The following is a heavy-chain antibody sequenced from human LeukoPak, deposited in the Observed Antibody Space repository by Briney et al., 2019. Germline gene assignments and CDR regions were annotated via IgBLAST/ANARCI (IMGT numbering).Heavy chain of an antibody. J-gene: IGHJ4*02. CDR1: GFTVSSNY. D-gene: IGHD3-22*01. CDR2: IYSGGRT. CDR3: ARTRGGITMIDPKVGLDY. V-gene: IGHV3-53*01. Sequence: GGSLRLSCAASGFTVSSNYMSWVRQAPGKGLEWVSVIYSGGRTYYADSVKGRFTISRDNSKNTLYLQMNNLRAEDTAVYYCARTRGGITMIDPKVGLDYWGQGTLVTVSS.